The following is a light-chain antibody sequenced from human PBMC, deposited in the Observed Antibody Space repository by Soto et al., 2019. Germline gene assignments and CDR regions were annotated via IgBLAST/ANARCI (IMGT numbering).Light chain of an antibody. J-gene: IGKJ1*01. Sequence: DIQMTQSPSSLSASLGDRVTVTCRASQSISTYLNWFQQRPGKAPKLLIYGAYTLQDGVPSRFSDSGSETAFTLTISSLQPEDVATYYRRQSFGAPRTFGQGPRVDIK. CDR3: RQSFGAPRT. V-gene: IGKV1-39*01. CDR1: QSISTY. CDR2: GAY.